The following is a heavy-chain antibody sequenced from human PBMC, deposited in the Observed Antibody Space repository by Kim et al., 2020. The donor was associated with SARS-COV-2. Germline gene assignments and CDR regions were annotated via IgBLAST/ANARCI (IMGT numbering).Heavy chain of an antibody. CDR1: GFTFSNAW. J-gene: IGHJ5*02. D-gene: IGHD6-13*01. CDR2: IKSKTDGGTT. CDR3: TTDLIVGWYSSSWLNWFDP. Sequence: GGSLRLSCAASGFTFSNAWMSWVRQAPGKGLEWVGRIKSKTDGGTTDYAAPVKGRFTISRDDSKNTLYLQMNSLKTEDTAVYYCTTDLIVGWYSSSWLNWFDPWGQGTLVTVSA. V-gene: IGHV3-15*01.